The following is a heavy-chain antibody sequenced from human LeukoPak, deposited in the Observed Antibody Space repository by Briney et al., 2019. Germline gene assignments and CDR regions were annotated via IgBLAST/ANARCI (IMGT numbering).Heavy chain of an antibody. CDR1: EFMFDDSA. J-gene: IGHJ4*02. Sequence: TGGSLRLSCAASEFMFDDSAMHWVRQAPGKGLEWVSLISGDGVSTFYADSVKGRFTISRDNSKNSLSLQMDSLTTEDTALYYCAKEGYSHTSNYFDNWGQGILVTVSS. D-gene: IGHD2-15*01. V-gene: IGHV3-43*02. CDR2: ISGDGVST. CDR3: AKEGYSHTSNYFDN.